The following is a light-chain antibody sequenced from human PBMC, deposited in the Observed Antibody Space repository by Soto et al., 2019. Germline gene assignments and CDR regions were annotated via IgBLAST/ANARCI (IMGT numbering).Light chain of an antibody. CDR1: QSVSVD. CDR2: GAS. V-gene: IGKV3-15*01. Sequence: MGITKSPATVSESQGERVGLSCRASQSVSVDLAWYQQRPGQAPRLLIYGASTRATGIPVRFSGSGSGTEFSLTISSLQPQDFASYYCQQYNNWTPWTFGQGTKVDIK. J-gene: IGKJ1*01. CDR3: QQYNNWTPWT.